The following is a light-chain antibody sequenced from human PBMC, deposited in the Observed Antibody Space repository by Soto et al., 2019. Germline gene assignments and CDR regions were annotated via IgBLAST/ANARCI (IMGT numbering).Light chain of an antibody. CDR3: QHYGASPIT. CDR2: GAS. Sequence: EIVLTQSPVTLSLSPGERATLSCRASHSVSSRLAWYQQKPGQAPRLPISGASSRATGIPDRFSGSGSGTDFSLTIDRLEPEDFALYYCQHYGASPITFGQGTRLEIK. CDR1: HSVSSR. V-gene: IGKV3-20*01. J-gene: IGKJ5*01.